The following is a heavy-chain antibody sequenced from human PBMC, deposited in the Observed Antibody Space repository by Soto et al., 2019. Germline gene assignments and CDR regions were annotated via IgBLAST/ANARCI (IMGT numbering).Heavy chain of an antibody. J-gene: IGHJ4*02. CDR2: IITVFGTS. V-gene: IGHV1-69*01. Sequence: VQLMQSGAEVKKPGSSVKVSCKTSGGTFSSHSINWVRQAPGQGLEWMGGIITVFGTSNYAQNFQGRVTITADQSTSTAYMELNSLTSDDTAVYYCAREVGYGDFSAALLDWGQGTLVTVSS. CDR3: AREVGYGDFSAALLD. D-gene: IGHD2-21*02. CDR1: GGTFSSHS.